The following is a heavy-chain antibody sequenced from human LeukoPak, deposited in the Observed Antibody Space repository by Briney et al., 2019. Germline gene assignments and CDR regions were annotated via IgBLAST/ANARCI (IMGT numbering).Heavy chain of an antibody. CDR1: GYTFTSYY. D-gene: IGHD2-21*02. Sequence: GASVKVSCKASGYTFTSYYMHWLRQAAGQGLEWMGIINPSGGSTSYAQKFQGRVTMTRATSTSTVYMELSNLRSEDTAVYYCARSSHIVVVTAILGEYFQHWGQGTLVTVSS. J-gene: IGHJ1*01. CDR3: ARSSHIVVVTAILGEYFQH. CDR2: INPSGGST. V-gene: IGHV1-46*01.